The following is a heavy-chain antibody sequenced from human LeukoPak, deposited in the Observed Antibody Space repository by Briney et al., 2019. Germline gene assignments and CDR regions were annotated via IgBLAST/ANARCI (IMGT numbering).Heavy chain of an antibody. CDR2: INYGGNT. CDR3: ARVLRYFDWPCDY. V-gene: IGHV4-39*01. CDR1: GGSISSSSFY. D-gene: IGHD3-9*01. J-gene: IGHJ4*02. Sequence: SETLSLTCTISGGSISSSSFYWGWIRQPPGTGLEWIGSINYGGNTSYNPSLKNRVTVSLDTSKTQFSLRLSSVTAADRAVYYCARVLRYFDWPCDYWGQGTLVTVSS.